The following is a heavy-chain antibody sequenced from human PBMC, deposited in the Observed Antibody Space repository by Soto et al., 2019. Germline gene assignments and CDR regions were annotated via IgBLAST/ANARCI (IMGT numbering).Heavy chain of an antibody. CDR2: INHSGST. CDR1: GWSFSGYY. V-gene: IGHV4-34*01. CDR3: ARGRITMVRGVISKGMNWFDP. J-gene: IGHJ5*02. D-gene: IGHD3-10*01. Sequence: SETLSLTCAVYGWSFSGYYWSWIRQPPGKGLEWIGEINHSGSTNYNPSLKSRVTISVDTSKNQFSLKLSSVTAADTAVYYCARGRITMVRGVISKGMNWFDPWGQGTLVTVSS.